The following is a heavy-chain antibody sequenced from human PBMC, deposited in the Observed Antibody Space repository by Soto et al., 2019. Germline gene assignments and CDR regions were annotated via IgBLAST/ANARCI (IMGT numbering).Heavy chain of an antibody. J-gene: IGHJ4*02. D-gene: IGHD4-17*01. V-gene: IGHV3-11*01. CDR2: ISSSGSTI. Sequence: GGSLRLSCAASGFTFSDYYMSWIRQAPGKGLEWVSYISSSGSTIYYADSVKGRFTISRDNAKNSLYLQMNSLRAEDTAVYYCARDLDYGDYRLYYFDYWGQGISVTVSS. CDR3: ARDLDYGDYRLYYFDY. CDR1: GFTFSDYY.